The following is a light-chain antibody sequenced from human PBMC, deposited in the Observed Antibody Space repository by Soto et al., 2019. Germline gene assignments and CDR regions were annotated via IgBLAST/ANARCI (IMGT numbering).Light chain of an antibody. Sequence: QSVLTQPPSVSAAPGLKVTISCSGRSSNIGDNYVSWYQHPPGTAPKLLIYEDNKRPSGIPDRFSGSKSGTSATLGIIGLLAGDEADYYCATWDSSLSAGVFGTGTKLTVL. V-gene: IGLV1-51*02. CDR3: ATWDSSLSAGV. CDR1: SSNIGDNY. CDR2: EDN. J-gene: IGLJ1*01.